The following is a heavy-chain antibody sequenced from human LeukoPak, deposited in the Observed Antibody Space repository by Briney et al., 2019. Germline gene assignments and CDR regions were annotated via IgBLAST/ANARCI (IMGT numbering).Heavy chain of an antibody. D-gene: IGHD3-10*01. V-gene: IGHV1-69*04. CDR2: IIPILGIA. CDR3: AEDYGSGSSWGPYYYYYYGMDV. Sequence: SVKVSCKASGGTFSSYAISWVRQAPGQGLEWMGRIIPILGIANYAQKFQGRVTITADKSTSTAYMELSSLRSEDTAVYYCAEDYGSGSSWGPYYYYYYGMDVWGQGTTVTVSS. CDR1: GGTFSSYA. J-gene: IGHJ6*02.